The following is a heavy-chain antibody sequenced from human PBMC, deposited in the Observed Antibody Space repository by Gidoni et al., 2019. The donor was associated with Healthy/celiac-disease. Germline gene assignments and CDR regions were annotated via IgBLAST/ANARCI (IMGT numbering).Heavy chain of an antibody. D-gene: IGHD6-13*01. CDR2: IYYSGST. J-gene: IGHJ3*02. Sequence: QVPLQESGPGLVKPSETLSLTCTVGGGAISSYYWRWFRQPPGKGLEWIGYIYYSGSTNSTPSLKSRVTISVDTSKSQFSLKLSSVTAADTAVYYCARRGYSSSHDAFDIWGQGTMVTVSS. CDR3: ARRGYSSSHDAFDI. CDR1: GGAISSYY. V-gene: IGHV4-59*08.